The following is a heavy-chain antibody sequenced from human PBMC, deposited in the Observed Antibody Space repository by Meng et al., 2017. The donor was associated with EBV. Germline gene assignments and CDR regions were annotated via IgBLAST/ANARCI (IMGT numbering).Heavy chain of an antibody. Sequence: VRVVPVGAGVKKAGASVKVSCKASGYTFTSYDINWVRSAPGQGLEWMGWINPNSGHTGSAQKFQGRFTMTKHTSINTAYMELSSLGFEDTAVYYCARGMGYYYGMDVWGQGTTVTVSS. CDR1: GYTFTSYD. J-gene: IGHJ6*02. V-gene: IGHV1-8*01. D-gene: IGHD1-26*01. CDR3: ARGMGYYYGMDV. CDR2: INPNSGHT.